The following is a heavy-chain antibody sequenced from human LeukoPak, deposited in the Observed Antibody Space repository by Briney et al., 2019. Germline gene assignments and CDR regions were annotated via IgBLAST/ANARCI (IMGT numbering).Heavy chain of an antibody. Sequence: ASVKVSCKVSGYTLTELSMHWVRQAPGKGLEWMGGFDPEDGETIYAQKFQGRVTMTEDTSTDTAYMELSSLRSEDTAVYYCAKERGTTVTTRPNWFDPWGQGTLVTVSS. D-gene: IGHD4-17*01. CDR2: FDPEDGET. V-gene: IGHV1-24*01. J-gene: IGHJ5*02. CDR1: GYTLTELS. CDR3: AKERGTTVTTRPNWFDP.